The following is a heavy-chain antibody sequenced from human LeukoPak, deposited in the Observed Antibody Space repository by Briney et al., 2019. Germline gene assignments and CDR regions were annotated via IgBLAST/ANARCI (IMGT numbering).Heavy chain of an antibody. CDR2: IIPIFGTA. CDR1: GGTFSSYA. Sequence: ASVKVSCKASGGTFSSYAISWVRQAPGQGLEWMGGIIPIFGTANYAQKFQGRVTITADKSTSTAYMELSSLRSEDTAVYYCARDTDPTTVTTRNAFDIWGQGTMVTVSS. D-gene: IGHD4-17*01. CDR3: ARDTDPTTVTTRNAFDI. J-gene: IGHJ3*02. V-gene: IGHV1-69*06.